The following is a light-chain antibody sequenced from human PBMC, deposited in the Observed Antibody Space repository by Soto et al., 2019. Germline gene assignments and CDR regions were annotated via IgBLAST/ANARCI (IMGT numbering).Light chain of an antibody. J-gene: IGLJ6*01. CDR1: RTDIGDSNF. CDR3: AAFRSGTILV. Sequence: QSALTQPASVSGSPGQSVTISCTGPRTDIGDSNFISWYQQSPANAPRLLIYEVNNRPSGVPRRFSGSNAGNTASLTISGLLEDDEADYFCAAFRSGTILVFGSGTKLTVL. V-gene: IGLV2-14*01. CDR2: EVN.